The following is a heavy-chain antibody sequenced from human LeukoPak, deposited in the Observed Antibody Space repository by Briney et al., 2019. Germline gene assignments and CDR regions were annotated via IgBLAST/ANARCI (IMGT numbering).Heavy chain of an antibody. D-gene: IGHD4-17*01. Sequence: GGSLRLSCAASGFTFSSYGMSWVRRAPGKGLEWLSHTSVNGAVTTYADSVKGRFTISSDTAKNSLYLQLNSLTVGDTAMYYCARDRDGDEDFDYWGRGTLVTVSS. J-gene: IGHJ4*02. CDR1: GFTFSSYG. CDR3: ARDRDGDEDFDY. CDR2: TSVNGAVT. V-gene: IGHV3-48*01.